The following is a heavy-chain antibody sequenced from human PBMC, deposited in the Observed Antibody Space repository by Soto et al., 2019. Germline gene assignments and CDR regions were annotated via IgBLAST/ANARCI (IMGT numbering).Heavy chain of an antibody. CDR1: GGSFSGYY. J-gene: IGHJ5*02. D-gene: IGHD5-18*01. Sequence: KPSETLSLTCAVYGGSFSGYYWSWIRQPPGKGLEWIGEINHSGSTYYNPSLKSRVTISVDTSKNQFSLKQMSVTAADTAVYFCARSTDQVSGYTYENWFDPWGKGTLVTVPS. V-gene: IGHV4-34*01. CDR2: INHSGST. CDR3: ARSTDQVSGYTYENWFDP.